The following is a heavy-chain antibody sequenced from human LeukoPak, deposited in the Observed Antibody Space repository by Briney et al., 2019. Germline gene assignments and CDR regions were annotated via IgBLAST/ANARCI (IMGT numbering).Heavy chain of an antibody. D-gene: IGHD6-19*01. CDR2: ISPDGRTA. J-gene: IGHJ4*02. CDR1: GFTFRTYW. Sequence: GGTLRLSCAASGFTFRTYWMHWVRQGPGKGLVWLSQISPDGRTATYADSVKGRITISRDNATNTLYLQINSLTDEDAAVYFCARGTSDWHGTDYWGQGTLVTVSS. V-gene: IGHV3-74*01. CDR3: ARGTSDWHGTDY.